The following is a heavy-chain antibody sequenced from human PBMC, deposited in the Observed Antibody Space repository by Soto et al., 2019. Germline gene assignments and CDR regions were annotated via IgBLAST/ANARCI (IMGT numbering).Heavy chain of an antibody. J-gene: IGHJ3*02. CDR1: GFTFSSYS. V-gene: IGHV3-21*01. D-gene: IGHD4-17*01. CDR2: ISSSSSYI. CDR3: ARALRYGDHGGI. Sequence: EVQLVESGGGLVKPGGSLRLSCAASGFTFSSYSMNWVRQAPGKGLEWVSSISSSSSYIYYADSVKGRFTISRDNAKNSLYVQMNSLRAEDTAVYYCARALRYGDHGGIWGQGTMVTVSS.